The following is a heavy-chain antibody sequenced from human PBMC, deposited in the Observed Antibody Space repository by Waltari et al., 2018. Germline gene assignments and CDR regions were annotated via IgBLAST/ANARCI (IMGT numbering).Heavy chain of an antibody. J-gene: IGHJ2*01. CDR2: IKQDGSEK. CDR3: ARDLKYFDL. CDR1: GFTFNCCW. Sequence: EMQLVEFGGGLVQPGGSLRLSCAASGFTFNCCWMIWLRQAPGKGLEWVANIKQDGSEKYYVDSVKGRFTISRDNAKNSLYLQMNSLRAEDTAVYYCARDLKYFDLWGRGTLVTVSS. V-gene: IGHV3-7*01.